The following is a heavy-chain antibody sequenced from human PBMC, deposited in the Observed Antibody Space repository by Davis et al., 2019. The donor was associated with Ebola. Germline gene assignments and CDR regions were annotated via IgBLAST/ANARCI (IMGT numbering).Heavy chain of an antibody. D-gene: IGHD6-13*01. J-gene: IGHJ6*02. CDR1: GYTFTGYY. Sequence: SVKVSCKASGYTFTGYYMHWVRQAPGQGLEWMGGIIPIFGTANYAQKFQGRVTITADKSTSTAYMELSSLRSEDTAVYYCARDGDSSSWFFYGMDVWGQGTTVTVSS. CDR2: IIPIFGTA. V-gene: IGHV1-69*06. CDR3: ARDGDSSSWFFYGMDV.